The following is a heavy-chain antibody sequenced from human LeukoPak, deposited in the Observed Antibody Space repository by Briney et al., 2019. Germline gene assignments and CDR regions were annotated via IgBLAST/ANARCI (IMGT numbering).Heavy chain of an antibody. D-gene: IGHD2-21*02. CDR2: ISYDGTNK. V-gene: IGHV3-30*04. Sequence: GGSLRLSFAASGFALSFHALHWVRQSPGKGLEWVAAISYDGTNKFYADSVKGRFTVSRDNSQKTMFLEMNSLRPEDTAVYSCARGMTASLRANAGFDIWGQGTTVAVSS. CDR1: GFALSFHA. J-gene: IGHJ3*02. CDR3: ARGMTASLRANAGFDI.